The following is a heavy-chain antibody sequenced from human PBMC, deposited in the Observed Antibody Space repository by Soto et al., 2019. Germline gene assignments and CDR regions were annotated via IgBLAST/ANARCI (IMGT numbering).Heavy chain of an antibody. D-gene: IGHD3-10*01. V-gene: IGHV4-39*07. Sequence: SETLSLTCTVSGGSISSSSYYWGWIRQPPGKGLEWIGGIYYSGSTNYNPSLKSRVTISVDTSKNQFSLKLSSVTAADTAVYYCARDRGGQTAIRIYGMDVWGQGTTVTVSS. CDR1: GGSISSSSYY. CDR2: IYYSGST. J-gene: IGHJ6*02. CDR3: ARDRGGQTAIRIYGMDV.